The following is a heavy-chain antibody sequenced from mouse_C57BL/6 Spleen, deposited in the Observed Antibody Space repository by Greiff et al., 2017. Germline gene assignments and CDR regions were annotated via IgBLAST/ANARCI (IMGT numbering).Heavy chain of an antibody. J-gene: IGHJ4*01. Sequence: EVQVVESGPGMVKPSQSLSLTCTVTGYSITSGYDWHWIRHFPGNKLEWMGYISYSGSTNYNPSLKSRISITHDTSKNHFFLKLNSVTTEDTATYYCAREGYDVAMDYWGQGTSVTVSS. CDR1: GYSITSGYD. CDR3: AREGYDVAMDY. D-gene: IGHD2-2*01. V-gene: IGHV3-1*01. CDR2: ISYSGST.